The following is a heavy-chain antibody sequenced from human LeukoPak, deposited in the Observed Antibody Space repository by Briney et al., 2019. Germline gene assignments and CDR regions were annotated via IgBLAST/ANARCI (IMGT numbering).Heavy chain of an antibody. J-gene: IGHJ6*02. CDR2: ISGSGGST. CDR3: AKDHDGDYTYGMDV. CDR1: GFTFSNYA. D-gene: IGHD4-17*01. Sequence: GGSLRLSCAASGFTFSNYAMSWVRRAPGKGLEWVSAISGSGGSTYYADSVKGRFTISRDNSKNTLYLQMNSLRAEDTAVYYCAKDHDGDYTYGMDVWGQGTTVTVSS. V-gene: IGHV3-23*01.